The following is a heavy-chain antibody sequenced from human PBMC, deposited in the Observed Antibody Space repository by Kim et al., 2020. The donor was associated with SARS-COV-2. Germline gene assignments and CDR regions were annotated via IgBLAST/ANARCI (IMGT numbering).Heavy chain of an antibody. J-gene: IGHJ4*02. Sequence: SETLSLTCTVSGGSINNYFWSWVRQSPGQGLEWIGWIYSNGATQYSPSLEGRVTMSVDTSNNKMSLALTSVAAADTAFYYCARYNTGATFDYWSQGMLVTVSS. CDR2: IYSNGAT. D-gene: IGHD3-3*01. CDR1: GGSINNYF. CDR3: ARYNTGATFDY. V-gene: IGHV4-59*01.